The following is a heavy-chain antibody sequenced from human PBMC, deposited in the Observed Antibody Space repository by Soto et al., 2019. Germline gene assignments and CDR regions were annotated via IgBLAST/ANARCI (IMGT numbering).Heavy chain of an antibody. CDR1: GFTFTNAW. D-gene: IGHD3-3*01. CDR2: ITSKAAGGTT. J-gene: IGHJ6*02. CDR3: FPGVVREAAKGYYYNAMDV. V-gene: IGHV3-15*07. Sequence: EVQLVESGGGLVEPGGSLRLSCAASGFTFTNAWMNWVRQAPGRSLEWVGRITSKAAGGTTDYAAPVKGRFSILSDDSKTTLYLQMNSVKVEDTAVYYCFPGVVREAAKGYYYNAMDVWGQGTTVTVS.